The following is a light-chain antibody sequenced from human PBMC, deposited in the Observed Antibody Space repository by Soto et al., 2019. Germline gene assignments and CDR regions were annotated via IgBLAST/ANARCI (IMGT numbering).Light chain of an antibody. V-gene: IGKV2D-29*02. J-gene: IGKJ3*01. CDR2: KVS. Sequence: DIVMTQAPPSLSVTPGRPASISCKSNQSLVGSDRKTDLSWYVQKAGQSPQLLIYKVSKRFPGVPERFTGSGSATDFTLTISRVEAEDVGIYYCMQSADLPLTFGPGTRVDI. CDR3: MQSADLPLT. CDR1: QSLVGSDRKTD.